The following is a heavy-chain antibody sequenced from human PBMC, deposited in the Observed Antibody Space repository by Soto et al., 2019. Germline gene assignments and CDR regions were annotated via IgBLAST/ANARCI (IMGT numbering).Heavy chain of an antibody. D-gene: IGHD2-15*01. CDR1: GFTFASCA. V-gene: IGHV3-23*01. Sequence: GGPLRFSFATSGFTFASCALGWVRQGPRKGLEWVSTISGGSWVTKYADSVKGRFTISRDNSKDTLYLQMNSLSAEDTAIYYCAKAPFDIGAVPPPIDYLGQGTLVTAPQ. CDR3: AKAPFDIGAVPPPIDY. CDR2: ISGGSWVT. J-gene: IGHJ4*02.